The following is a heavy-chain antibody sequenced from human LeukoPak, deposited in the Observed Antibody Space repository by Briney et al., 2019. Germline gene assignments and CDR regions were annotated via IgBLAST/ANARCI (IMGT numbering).Heavy chain of an antibody. CDR1: GGSFSGYY. CDR2: INHSGST. D-gene: IGHD2-21*02. Sequence: SETLSLTCAVYGGSFSGYYWSWIRQPPGKGLEWIGEINHSGSTNYNPSLKSRVTISVDTSKNQFSLKLSSVTAADTAVYYCARVGVVTAIRTALYYFDYWGQGTLVTVSS. V-gene: IGHV4-34*01. CDR3: ARVGVVTAIRTALYYFDY. J-gene: IGHJ4*02.